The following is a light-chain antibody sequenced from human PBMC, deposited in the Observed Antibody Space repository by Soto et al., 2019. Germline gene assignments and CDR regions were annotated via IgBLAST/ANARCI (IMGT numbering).Light chain of an antibody. V-gene: IGLV2-14*01. CDR1: SSDVGGYNY. Sequence: QSALTQPASVSGSPGQSITISCTGTSSDVGGYNYVSWYQQHPGKAPKLMIYDVSNRPSGVSNRFSGSKSGNTASLTISGVQAGEEADFYRSLCKSRRTPYVFGTGTKLTVL. CDR2: DVS. J-gene: IGLJ1*01. CDR3: SLCKSRRTPYV.